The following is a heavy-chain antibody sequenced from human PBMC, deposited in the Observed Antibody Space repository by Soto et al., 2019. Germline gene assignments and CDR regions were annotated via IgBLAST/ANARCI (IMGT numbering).Heavy chain of an antibody. V-gene: IGHV2-5*02. D-gene: IGHD3-10*01. Sequence: QITLKESGPTLVKPTQTLTLTCTFSGFSLSTGGVGVGWIRRPPGKALEWLALIYWDDDKRYNPSLKSRLTITKDTSKNQGVLTMTNMDPVDTATYYCARAQWFGDPFDYWGQGTLVTVSS. J-gene: IGHJ4*02. CDR3: ARAQWFGDPFDY. CDR2: IYWDDDK. CDR1: GFSLSTGGVG.